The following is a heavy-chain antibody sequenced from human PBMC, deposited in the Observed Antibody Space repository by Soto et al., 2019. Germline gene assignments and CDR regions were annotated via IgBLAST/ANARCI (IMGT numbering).Heavy chain of an antibody. D-gene: IGHD4-17*01. CDR2: ISYDGSNK. J-gene: IGHJ2*01. Sequence: GGSLRLSCAASGFTFSSYAMHWVRQAPGKGLEWVAVISYDGSNKYYADSVKGRFTISRDNSKNTLFLQMNSLTTEDTAVYYCAKDGGFDYGFWYFDLWGRGTLVTVSS. V-gene: IGHV3-30-3*01. CDR1: GFTFSSYA. CDR3: AKDGGFDYGFWYFDL.